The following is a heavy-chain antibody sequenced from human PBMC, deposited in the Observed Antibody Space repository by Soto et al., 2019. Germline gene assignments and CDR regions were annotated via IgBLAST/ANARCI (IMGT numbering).Heavy chain of an antibody. Sequence: QVQLVQSGAEVKKPGSSVKVSCKASGGTSKMYSISWVRQAPGQGLEWLGGIMPIYDSINYAQKFQGRVTITADESTSTTYKELRSLRSEDTAVYYCTFGLDFANSWSGFDPWGQGTLVTVSS. CDR1: GGTSKMYS. V-gene: IGHV1-69*01. J-gene: IGHJ5*02. D-gene: IGHD3-3*01. CDR2: IMPIYDSI. CDR3: TFGLDFANSWSGFDP.